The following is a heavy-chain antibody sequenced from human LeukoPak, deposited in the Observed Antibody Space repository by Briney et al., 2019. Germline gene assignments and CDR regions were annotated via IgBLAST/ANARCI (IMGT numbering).Heavy chain of an antibody. V-gene: IGHV1-8*01. J-gene: IGHJ5*02. D-gene: IGHD2-21*02. CDR2: MNPNSGNT. CDR1: GYTFTSYD. Sequence: ASVKVSCKASGYTFTSYDINWVRQATGQGLEWMGWMNPNSGNTGYAQKFQGRVTMTRNTSISTAYMELSRLRSEDTAVYYCARGRGPTASRRYWFDPWGQGTLVTVSS. CDR3: ARGRGPTASRRYWFDP.